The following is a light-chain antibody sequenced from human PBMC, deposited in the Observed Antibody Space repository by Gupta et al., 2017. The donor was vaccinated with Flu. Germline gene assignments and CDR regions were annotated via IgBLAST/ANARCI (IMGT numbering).Light chain of an antibody. CDR1: QSISSY. CDR3: QQSDNTPIT. Sequence: DIQMTQSPSSLSASVGDRVTITCRASQSISSYLNWYQQKPGKAPKLLIYAASSLQSGVPSRFSGSGSGTDFTLTISSLQPEDFATYYCQQSDNTPITFGQGTRLEIK. V-gene: IGKV1-39*01. CDR2: AAS. J-gene: IGKJ5*01.